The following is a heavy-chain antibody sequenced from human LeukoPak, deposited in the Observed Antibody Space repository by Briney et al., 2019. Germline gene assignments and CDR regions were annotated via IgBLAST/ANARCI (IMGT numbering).Heavy chain of an antibody. CDR3: AKDIYDYSISWFDP. CDR2: ISYGGSNK. CDR1: GFTFSSYG. J-gene: IGHJ5*02. D-gene: IGHD4-4*01. V-gene: IGHV3-30*18. Sequence: GGSLRLSCAASGFTFSSYGMHWVRQAPGKGLEWVAVISYGGSNKYYADSVKGRFTISRDNSKNTLYLQMNSLRAEDTAVYYCAKDIYDYSISWFDPWGQGTLVTVSS.